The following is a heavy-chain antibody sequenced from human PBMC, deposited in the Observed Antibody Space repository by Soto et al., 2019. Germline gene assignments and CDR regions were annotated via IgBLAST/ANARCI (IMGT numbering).Heavy chain of an antibody. CDR1: GFTFSSYA. D-gene: IGHD3-22*01. CDR2: ISGSGGST. J-gene: IGHJ4*02. V-gene: IGHV3-23*01. Sequence: AGGSLRLSCAASGFTFSSYAMSWVRQAPGKGLEWVSAISGSGGSTYYADSVKGRFTISRDNSKNTLYLQMNSLRAEDTAVYYCAKYPYYYDSSGYLDWGQGTLVTVSS. CDR3: AKYPYYYDSSGYLD.